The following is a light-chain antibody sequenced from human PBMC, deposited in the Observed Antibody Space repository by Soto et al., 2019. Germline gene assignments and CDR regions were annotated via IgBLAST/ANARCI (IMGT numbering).Light chain of an antibody. Sequence: EIVLTQSPATLSLSPGERATLSCRASQSVSSYLAWYQQKPGQAPRLLIYDASNRATGIPARFSGSGPGTDFTLTISSLEPEDLAVYYCQQRSNWPLTFGGGTKVAIK. CDR1: QSVSSY. V-gene: IGKV3-11*01. CDR3: QQRSNWPLT. J-gene: IGKJ4*01. CDR2: DAS.